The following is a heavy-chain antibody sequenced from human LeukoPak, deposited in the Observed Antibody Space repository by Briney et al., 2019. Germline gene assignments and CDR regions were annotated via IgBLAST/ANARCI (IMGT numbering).Heavy chain of an antibody. CDR2: IYYSGST. Sequence: PSETLSLTCTVSGGSISSSSYYWGWIRQPPGKGLEWIGSIYYSGSTYYNPSLKSRVAISVDTSKNQFSLKLSSMTAADTAVYYCLGYYGDFLRVEARYGMDVWGQGTTVTVSS. CDR1: GGSISSSSYY. V-gene: IGHV4-39*07. D-gene: IGHD4-17*01. CDR3: LGYYGDFLRVEARYGMDV. J-gene: IGHJ6*02.